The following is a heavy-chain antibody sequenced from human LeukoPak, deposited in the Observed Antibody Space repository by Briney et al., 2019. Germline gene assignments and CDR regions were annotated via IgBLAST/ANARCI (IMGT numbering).Heavy chain of an antibody. J-gene: IGHJ4*02. CDR1: GGSISSGSYY. CDR2: FYYSGSP. D-gene: IGHD3-22*01. Sequence: SETLSLTCTVSGGSISSGSYYWGWIRQPPGKGLEWIGSFYYSGSPYYNPSLKSRVTISVDTSKNQFSLRLSSVTAADTAVYYCARAHDSSGYNICYFDYWGQGTLVTVSS. V-gene: IGHV4-39*01. CDR3: ARAHDSSGYNICYFDY.